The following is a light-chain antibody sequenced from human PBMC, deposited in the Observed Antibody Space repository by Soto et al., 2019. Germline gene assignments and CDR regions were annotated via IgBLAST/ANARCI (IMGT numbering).Light chain of an antibody. J-gene: IGKJ1*01. CDR1: QSVSNNY. Sequence: IVLTQSPGTLSLSPGERATLSCRASQSVSNNYLAWYQQKPGQASRLVISGASSRATGIPDRFSASGSGTDFTLTISRLEAEDFAVYYCQQYSRAPLTFGQGTKVDIK. CDR2: GAS. CDR3: QQYSRAPLT. V-gene: IGKV3-20*01.